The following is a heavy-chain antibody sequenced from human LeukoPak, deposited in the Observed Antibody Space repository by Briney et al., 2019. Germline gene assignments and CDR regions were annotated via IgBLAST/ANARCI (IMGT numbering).Heavy chain of an antibody. CDR1: GGTFSSYA. V-gene: IGHV1-69*05. D-gene: IGHD2-2*02. CDR3: ATSPRYCSSTSCYSWFDP. Sequence: SVKVSCKASGGTFSSYAISWVRQAPGQGLEWMGGIIPIFGTANYAQKFQGRVTITTDESTSTAYMELSSLRSEDTAVYYCATSPRYCSSTSCYSWFDPWGQGTLVTVSS. J-gene: IGHJ5*02. CDR2: IIPIFGTA.